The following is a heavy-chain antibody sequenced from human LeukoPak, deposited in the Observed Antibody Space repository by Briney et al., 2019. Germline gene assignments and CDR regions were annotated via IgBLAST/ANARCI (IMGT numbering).Heavy chain of an antibody. Sequence: ASVKVSCKASGYTFTGYYMHWVRQAPGQGLEWMGWINPNSGGTNYAQKFQGRVTMTRDTSISTAYMELSRLRSDDTAVYYRRAVADTYYYYYMDVWGKGTTVTVSS. CDR1: GYTFTGYY. V-gene: IGHV1-2*02. CDR3: RAVADTYYYYYMDV. J-gene: IGHJ6*03. D-gene: IGHD6-19*01. CDR2: INPNSGGT.